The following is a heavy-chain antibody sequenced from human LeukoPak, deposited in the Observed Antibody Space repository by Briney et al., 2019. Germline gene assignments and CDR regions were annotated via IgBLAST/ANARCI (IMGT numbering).Heavy chain of an antibody. CDR1: GYTFTGYY. D-gene: IGHD4-17*01. CDR2: INPNSGGT. Sequence: GASVKVSCKASGYTFTGYYMHWVRQAPGQGLEWMGWINPNSGGTNYAQKFQGRVTMTRDTSISTAYMELNSLRAEDTAVYYCAKGPLRKIDYFDYWGQGTLVTVSS. CDR3: AKGPLRKIDYFDY. J-gene: IGHJ4*02. V-gene: IGHV1-2*02.